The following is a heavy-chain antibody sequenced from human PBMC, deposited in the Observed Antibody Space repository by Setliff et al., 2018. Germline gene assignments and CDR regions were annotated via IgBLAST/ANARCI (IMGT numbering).Heavy chain of an antibody. Sequence: GSLRLSCSASGFSFSSSWMAWVRQAPGQGLEWVADIRPDGSGNFYADAVRGRFTASRDNARNSLFLQMNSLSVEDTAMYYCARDPEGGEFDIWGRGTLVTVSS. CDR1: GFSFSSSW. CDR2: IRPDGSGN. V-gene: IGHV3-7*01. D-gene: IGHD2-21*01. CDR3: ARDPEGGEFDI. J-gene: IGHJ3*02.